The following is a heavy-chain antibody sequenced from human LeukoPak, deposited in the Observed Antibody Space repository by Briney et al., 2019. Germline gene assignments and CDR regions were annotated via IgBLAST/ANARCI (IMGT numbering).Heavy chain of an antibody. D-gene: IGHD5-18*01. V-gene: IGHV3-23*01. Sequence: GGSLRLSCAASGFSLSGYWMHWVRQAPGKGLEWVSAISGSGGSTYYADSVKGRFTISRDNSKNTLYLQMNSLRAEDTAVYYCAKDRAMVNFYWGQGTLVTVSS. CDR2: ISGSGGST. CDR3: AKDRAMVNFY. CDR1: GFSLSGYW. J-gene: IGHJ4*02.